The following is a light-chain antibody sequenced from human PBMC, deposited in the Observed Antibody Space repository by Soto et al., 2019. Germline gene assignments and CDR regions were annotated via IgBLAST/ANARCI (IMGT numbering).Light chain of an antibody. Sequence: DIVMTQSPDSLAVSLGERATINCKSSQSVLYSSNNKNYLAWYQQKPGQPPKLLIYCASTRESGVPDRFSGSGSGTDFTLTISGLQAEDVAVYYCQQDYSTPRTFGQGTKVEIK. CDR2: CAS. CDR3: QQDYSTPRT. J-gene: IGKJ1*01. CDR1: QSVLYSSNNKNY. V-gene: IGKV4-1*01.